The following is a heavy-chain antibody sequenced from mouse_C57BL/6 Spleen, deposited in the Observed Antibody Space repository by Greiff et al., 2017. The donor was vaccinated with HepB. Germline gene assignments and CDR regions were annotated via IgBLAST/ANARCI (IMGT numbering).Heavy chain of an antibody. J-gene: IGHJ4*01. Sequence: VQLQQPGAELVKPGASVKMSCKASGYTFTSYWITWVKQRPGQGLEWIGDIYPGSGSTNYNEKFKSKATLTVDTSSSTAYMQLSSLTSEDSAVYYCASIYYGNYEAMDYWGQGTSVTVSS. CDR1: GYTFTSYW. CDR3: ASIYYGNYEAMDY. V-gene: IGHV1-55*01. CDR2: IYPGSGST. D-gene: IGHD2-1*01.